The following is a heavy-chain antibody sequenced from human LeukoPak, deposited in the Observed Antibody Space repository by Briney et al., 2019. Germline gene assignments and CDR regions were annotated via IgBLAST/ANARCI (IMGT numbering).Heavy chain of an antibody. CDR3: ARAPYGGYYYFDY. D-gene: IGHD5-12*01. CDR1: GGTFSSYA. CDR2: IIPILGIA. J-gene: IGHJ4*02. Sequence: ASVKVSCKASGGTFSSYAISWVRQAPGQGLGWMGRIIPILGIANYAQKFQGRVTITADKSTSTAYMELSSLRSEDTAVYYCARAPYGGYYYFDYWGQGTLVTVSS. V-gene: IGHV1-69*04.